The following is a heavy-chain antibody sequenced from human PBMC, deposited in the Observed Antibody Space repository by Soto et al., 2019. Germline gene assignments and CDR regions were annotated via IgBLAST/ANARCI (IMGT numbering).Heavy chain of an antibody. CDR1: GFTFSNYW. D-gene: IGHD5-18*01. J-gene: IGHJ4*02. Sequence: WGSLRLSCAASGFTFSNYWMHWVRQAPGKGLVWVSRISTDCGSTSYADSVKGRFTISRDNAKNTLYLQMNSLRAEDTAVYYCTTVETNTYGQFDCWGQGTLVTVSS. CDR2: ISTDCGST. V-gene: IGHV3-74*01. CDR3: TTVETNTYGQFDC.